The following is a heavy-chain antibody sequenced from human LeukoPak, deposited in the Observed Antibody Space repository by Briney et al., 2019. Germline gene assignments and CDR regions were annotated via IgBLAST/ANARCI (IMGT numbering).Heavy chain of an antibody. D-gene: IGHD1-26*01. CDR3: AREVGGTRAIDY. CDR1: GGSISSSSYX. CDR2: MYYSGST. Sequence: PSETLXLTCTVSGGSISSSSYXWGWIRQPPGXXXXWIGSMYYSGSTYYNPSLKSRVTISVDTSKNQFSLKLSSVTAADTAVYYCAREVGGTRAIDYWGQGTLVSVSS. J-gene: IGHJ4*02. V-gene: IGHV4-39*02.